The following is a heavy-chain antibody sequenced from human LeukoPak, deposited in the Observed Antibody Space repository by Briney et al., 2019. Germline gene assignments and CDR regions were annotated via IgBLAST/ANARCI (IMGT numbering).Heavy chain of an antibody. CDR3: ATSEHVLRYFDWLI. V-gene: IGHV3-66*02. D-gene: IGHD3-9*01. CDR1: GFTVNSNY. J-gene: IGHJ4*02. CDR2: IYSGGST. Sequence: GGSLRLSCAASGFTVNSNYMSWVRQAPGKGLECVSVIYSGGSTYYADSVKGRFTISRDNSKNTLYLQMNSLRAEDTAVYYCATSEHVLRYFDWLIWGQGTLVTVSS.